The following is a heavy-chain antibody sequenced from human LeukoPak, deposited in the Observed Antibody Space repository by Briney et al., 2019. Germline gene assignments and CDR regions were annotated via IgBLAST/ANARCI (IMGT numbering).Heavy chain of an antibody. CDR2: INSDGSST. Sequence: GGSLRLSCAASGFTFSSYWMHWVRQAPGKGLVWVSRINSDGSSTSYADSVKGRFTISRDNSKNTLYLQMNSLRVEDTAVYYCAKREYFYFGYWGQGTLVTVSS. CDR1: GFTFSSYW. J-gene: IGHJ4*02. V-gene: IGHV3-74*01. D-gene: IGHD2/OR15-2a*01. CDR3: AKREYFYFGY.